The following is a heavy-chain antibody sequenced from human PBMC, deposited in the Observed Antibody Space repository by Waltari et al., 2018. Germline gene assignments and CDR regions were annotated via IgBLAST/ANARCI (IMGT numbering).Heavy chain of an antibody. Sequence: QVQLQESGPGLVKPSQTLSLTCTVSGGSISSGSYYWRWIRQPAGKGLEWIGYIYTSGSTNYNPSLKSRVTISVDTSKNQFSLKLSSVTAADTAVYYCASNPDYGDYVYDYWGQGTLVTVSS. CDR2: IYTSGST. CDR3: ASNPDYGDYVYDY. V-gene: IGHV4-61*09. J-gene: IGHJ4*02. D-gene: IGHD4-17*01. CDR1: GGSISSGSYY.